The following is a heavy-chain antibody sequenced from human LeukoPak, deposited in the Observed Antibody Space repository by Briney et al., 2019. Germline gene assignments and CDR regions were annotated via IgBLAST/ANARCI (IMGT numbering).Heavy chain of an antibody. CDR3: ARVGYCSSTSCYSPFDY. CDR2: ISAYNGNT. CDR1: GYTFTSYG. Sequence: ASVKVSCKASGYTFTSYGISWVRQAPGQGLEWMGWISAYNGNTNYAQKLQGRVTMTRDTSTSTAYMELRSLRSDDTAVYYCARVGYCSSTSCYSPFDYWGQGTLVTVSS. J-gene: IGHJ4*02. D-gene: IGHD2-2*01. V-gene: IGHV1-18*01.